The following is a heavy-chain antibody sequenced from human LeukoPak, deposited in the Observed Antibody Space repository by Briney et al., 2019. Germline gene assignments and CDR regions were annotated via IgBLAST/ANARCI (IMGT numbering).Heavy chain of an antibody. CDR3: ARDPGLDY. V-gene: IGHV3-21*01. J-gene: IGHJ4*02. CDR2: ISSSSYI. Sequence: GRIPRLPCAASGLRVRRDCRNRGRPAPGKRLEWVSSISSSSYIYYADSVKGRFTISRDNAKNSLYLQMNSLRAEDTAVYYCARDPGLDYWGQGTLVTVSS. CDR1: GLRVRRDC.